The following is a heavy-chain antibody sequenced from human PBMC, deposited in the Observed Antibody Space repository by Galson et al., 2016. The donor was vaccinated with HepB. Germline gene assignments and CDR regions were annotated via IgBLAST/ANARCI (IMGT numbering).Heavy chain of an antibody. CDR3: ARDRLGGRPTYYYYYDMDV. CDR1: GFTLSTYS. CDR2: IWSDGSIK. J-gene: IGHJ6*02. Sequence: SLRLTCAASGFTLSTYSINWVRQAPGKGLEWVALIWSDGSIKHNADSVQGRFTISRDNSESTVYLQMNSLRVEDTAVYYCARDRLGGRPTYYYYYDMDVWGQGTTVTVSS. D-gene: IGHD5-12*01. V-gene: IGHV3-33*08.